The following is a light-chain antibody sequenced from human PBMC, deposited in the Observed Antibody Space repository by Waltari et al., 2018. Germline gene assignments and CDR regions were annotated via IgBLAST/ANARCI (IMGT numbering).Light chain of an antibody. CDR3: SSNARSPTYVV. CDR2: DVN. J-gene: IGLJ2*01. V-gene: IGLV2-14*03. Sequence: QSALTQPAPASGPRGQSLTIPCTGTTTDVGGYHYAPSYTQHPGKAPQVMIYDVNQRPSGVSDRFSGSKSGNTASLTISGLQAEDEGDYFCSSNARSPTYVVFGGGTRVTVL. CDR1: TTDVGGYHY.